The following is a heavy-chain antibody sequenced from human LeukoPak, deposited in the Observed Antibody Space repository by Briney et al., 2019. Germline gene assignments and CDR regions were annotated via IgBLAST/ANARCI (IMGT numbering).Heavy chain of an antibody. CDR3: AKVYYDILTGYRVDGMDV. CDR1: GFTFSSIYA. D-gene: IGHD3-9*01. J-gene: IGHJ6*02. V-gene: IGHV3-23*01. CDR2: ISGGGGST. Sequence: GGSLRLSCAASGFTFSSIYAMSWVRQAPGKGLEWVSTISGGGGSTYYADSVKGRFTISRDNSKNTLYLQMNSLRAEDTAVYYCAKVYYDILTGYRVDGMDVWGQGTTVTVSS.